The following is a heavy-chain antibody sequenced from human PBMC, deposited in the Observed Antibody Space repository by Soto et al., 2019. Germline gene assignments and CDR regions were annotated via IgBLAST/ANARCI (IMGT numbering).Heavy chain of an antibody. D-gene: IGHD5-18*01. Sequence: QLPLQESGPGLVKPSETLSLTCTVSGGSISSSSYYWGWIRQPPGKGLEWIGSIYYSGSTYYNPSLKSRVTISVDTSKNQFSLKLSSVTAADTAVYYCIQTNPYYFDYWGQGTLVTVSS. CDR1: GGSISSSSYY. V-gene: IGHV4-39*01. CDR2: IYYSGST. J-gene: IGHJ4*02. CDR3: IQTNPYYFDY.